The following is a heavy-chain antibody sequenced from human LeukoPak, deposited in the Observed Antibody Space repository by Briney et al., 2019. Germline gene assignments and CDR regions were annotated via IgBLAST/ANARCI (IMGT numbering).Heavy chain of an antibody. CDR2: ISSNGDNT. D-gene: IGHD3/OR15-3a*01. J-gene: IGHJ4*02. CDR1: GFTFSTDV. V-gene: IGHV3-64D*06. CDR3: VRGTGY. Sequence: GGSLRLSCSVSGFTFSTDVMHWVRQAPGRGLEYVSAISSNGDNTYYADSVKGRFTISRDNSKKTLYLKISSLRAEDTAVYYWVRGTGYWGQGTLVTVSS.